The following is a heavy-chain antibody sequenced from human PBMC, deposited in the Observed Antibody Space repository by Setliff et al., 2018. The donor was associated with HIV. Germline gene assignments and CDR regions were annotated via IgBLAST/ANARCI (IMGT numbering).Heavy chain of an antibody. CDR2: IYYSGST. D-gene: IGHD6-19*01. J-gene: IGHJ4*02. V-gene: IGHV4-59*08. CDR3: ASGREAVAGALHFDY. CDR1: GGSISSYY. Sequence: ETLSLTCTVSGGSISSYYWSWIRQPPGKGLEWIGYIYYSGSTNYDPSLKSRVTISVDTSKNQFSLKLNSVTAADTAVYYCASGREAVAGALHFDYWGQGPLVTVSS.